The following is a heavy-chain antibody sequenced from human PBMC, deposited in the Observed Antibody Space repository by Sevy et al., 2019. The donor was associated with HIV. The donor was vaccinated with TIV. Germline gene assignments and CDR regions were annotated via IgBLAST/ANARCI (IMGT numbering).Heavy chain of an antibody. CDR1: GFIVNDKY. CDR3: VSLFLSYRSGWSYFDY. V-gene: IGHV3-66*02. CDR2: IFSSGST. D-gene: IGHD6-19*01. J-gene: IGHJ4*02. Sequence: GGSLRLSCAISGFIVNDKYIIWVRQAPGKGLEWVSVIFSSGSTYYADSAKGRFTISRDSSKNTVYLQMNSVRAEDTAVYYCVSLFLSYRSGWSYFDYWGQGSLVTVSS.